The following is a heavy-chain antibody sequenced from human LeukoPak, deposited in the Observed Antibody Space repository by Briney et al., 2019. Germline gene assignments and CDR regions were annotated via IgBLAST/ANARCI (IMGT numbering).Heavy chain of an antibody. Sequence: ASVKVSCKXSGYTFTGYYMHWVRQAPGQGLERMGWINPNSGGTNYAQKFQGRVTMTRDTSISTAYMELSRLRSDDTAVYYCARARVSRFGELNWFDPWGQGTLVTVSS. CDR2: INPNSGGT. CDR3: ARARVSRFGELNWFDP. CDR1: GYTFTGYY. V-gene: IGHV1-2*02. J-gene: IGHJ5*02. D-gene: IGHD3-10*01.